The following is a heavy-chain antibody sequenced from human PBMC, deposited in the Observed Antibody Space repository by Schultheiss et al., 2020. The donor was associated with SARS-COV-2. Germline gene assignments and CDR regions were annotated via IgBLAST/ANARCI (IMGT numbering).Heavy chain of an antibody. V-gene: IGHV4-61*02. CDR1: GGSISSGSYY. CDR3: ARHRASWLRFDY. J-gene: IGHJ4*02. CDR2: IYTSGST. D-gene: IGHD5-12*01. Sequence: SQTLSLTCTVSGGSISSGSYYWSWIRQPAGKGLEWIGRIYTSGSTNYNPSLKSRVTISVDTSKNQFSLKLSSVTAVDTAVYYCARHRASWLRFDYWGQGTLVTVSS.